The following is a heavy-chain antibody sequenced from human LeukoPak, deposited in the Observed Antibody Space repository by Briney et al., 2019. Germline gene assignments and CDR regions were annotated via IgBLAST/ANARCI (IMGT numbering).Heavy chain of an antibody. V-gene: IGHV3-9*01. CDR2: ISWNSGSI. CDR3: AKDMGYCSSTSCSSWFDP. J-gene: IGHJ5*02. CDR1: GFTFDDYA. D-gene: IGHD2-2*01. Sequence: GGSLRLSCAASGFTFDDYAMHWVRQAPGKSLEWVSGISWNSGSIGYADSVKGRFTISRDNAKNSLYLQMNSLRAEDTALYYCAKDMGYCSSTSCSSWFDPWGQGTLVTVSS.